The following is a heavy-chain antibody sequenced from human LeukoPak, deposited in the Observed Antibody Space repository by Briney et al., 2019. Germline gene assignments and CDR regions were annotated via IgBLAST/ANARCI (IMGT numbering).Heavy chain of an antibody. CDR3: AIHALDGREHFDY. V-gene: IGHV4-59*01. CDR1: GGSISSYY. J-gene: IGHJ4*02. CDR2: IYYSGIT. D-gene: IGHD3/OR15-3a*01. Sequence: PSETLSLTCTVSGGSISSYYWSWIRQPPGKGLEWIGYIYYSGITNYNPSLKSRVTIAVDTSKNQFSLKLSSVTAADTAVYYCAIHALDGREHFDYWGQGTLVTVSS.